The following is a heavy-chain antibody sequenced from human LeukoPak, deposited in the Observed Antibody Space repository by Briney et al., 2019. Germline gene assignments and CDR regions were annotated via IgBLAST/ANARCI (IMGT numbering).Heavy chain of an antibody. CDR1: GESSSGFY. D-gene: IGHD3-10*01. CDR2: INAAGRT. J-gene: IGHJ6*02. Sequence: PSETLSLTCAVSGESSSGFYCSWIRQSPEKGLEWIGEINAAGRTYYNPSLKSRVTISVDTSKNQFSLKLSSVTAADTAVYYCARAGNNMVRGESTTVGMDVWGQGTTVTVSS. CDR3: ARAGNNMVRGESTTVGMDV. V-gene: IGHV4-34*01.